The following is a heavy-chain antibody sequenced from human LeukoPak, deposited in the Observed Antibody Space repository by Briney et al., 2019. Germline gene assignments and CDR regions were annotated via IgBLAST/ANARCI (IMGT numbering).Heavy chain of an antibody. J-gene: IGHJ4*02. V-gene: IGHV3-21*01. CDR1: VYTFSSYS. Sequence: NPGGPLRLSCAASVYTFSSYSMNWVRQAPGEGLEWVSSISSSSSYIYYADSVKGRFNISRDNAKNSLYLQMNRLRGEDTAVYYCARVFPTAAAAFGYWGQGTLVTVSS. CDR3: ARVFPTAAAAFGY. D-gene: IGHD6-13*01. CDR2: ISSSSSYI.